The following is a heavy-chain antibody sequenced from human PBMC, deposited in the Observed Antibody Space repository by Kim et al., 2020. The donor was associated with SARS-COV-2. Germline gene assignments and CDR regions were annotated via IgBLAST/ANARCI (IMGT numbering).Heavy chain of an antibody. CDR3: ARVPRTTDDYGDYEGNYGMDV. Sequence: GGSLRLSCAASGFTFSSYDMHWVRQATGKGLEWVSAIGTAGDTYYPGSVKGRFTISRENAKNSLYLQMNSLRAGDTAVYYCARVPRTTDDYGDYEGNYGMDVWGQGTTVTVSS. D-gene: IGHD4-17*01. J-gene: IGHJ6*02. CDR1: GFTFSSYD. V-gene: IGHV3-13*04. CDR2: IGTAGDT.